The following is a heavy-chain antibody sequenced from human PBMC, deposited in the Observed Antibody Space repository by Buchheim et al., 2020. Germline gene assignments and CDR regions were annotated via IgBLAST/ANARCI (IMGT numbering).Heavy chain of an antibody. V-gene: IGHV4-61*02. J-gene: IGHJ6*02. CDR2: IYTSGST. CDR3: ARDRADGSPYYYYYGMDV. D-gene: IGHD2-15*01. CDR1: GGSISSGSYY. Sequence: QVQLQESGPGLVKPSQTLSLTCTVSGGSISSGSYYWSWIRQPAGKGLEWIGRIYTSGSTNYNPSLKSRVTISVDTSKNQFSLKLSSVTAADTAVYYCARDRADGSPYYYYYGMDVWGQGTT.